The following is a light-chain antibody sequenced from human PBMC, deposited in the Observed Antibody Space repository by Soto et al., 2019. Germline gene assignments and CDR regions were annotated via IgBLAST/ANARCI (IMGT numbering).Light chain of an antibody. CDR1: HSVGST. CDR3: QHYNKWPWT. CDR2: DTS. V-gene: IGKV3-15*01. J-gene: IGKJ1*01. Sequence: ETVMTQSPATLSVSPGESATLSCRASHSVGSTLAWYQQKPGQAPRLLMYDTSTRATGIPARFSGSGSGTEFTLTISSLQSDDLAVYFCQHYNKWPWTVGQGTKVEIK.